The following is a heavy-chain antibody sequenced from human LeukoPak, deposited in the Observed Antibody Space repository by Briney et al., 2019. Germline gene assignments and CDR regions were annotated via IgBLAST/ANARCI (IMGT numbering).Heavy chain of an antibody. J-gene: IGHJ4*02. CDR2: IYPGDSDT. D-gene: IGHD3-10*01. CDR1: GYSFTTHW. CDR3: ARYVYYGSEFFDY. Sequence: GESLKISCKASGYSFTTHWIGWVRQMPGEGLEWMGIIYPGDSDTRYSPSFQGQVTISADKSISTAYLQWSSLKASDTAMYYCARYVYYGSEFFDYWGQGTLVTVSS. V-gene: IGHV5-51*01.